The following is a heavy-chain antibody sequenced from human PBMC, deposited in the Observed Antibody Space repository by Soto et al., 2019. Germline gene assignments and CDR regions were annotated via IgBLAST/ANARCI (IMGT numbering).Heavy chain of an antibody. CDR2: TVATTRST. Sequence: QVQLMQSGTEVTEPGASVKLSCKASGSTFSTSGLSWVRQVPGQGLEWVGWTVATTRSTIYAQNFQGRVTVTTDSFTNSGYLDLSSLSSDDTALYYGATVAGYGSGSRHFDNWGQGTLVIVSS. D-gene: IGHD3-10*01. J-gene: IGHJ4*02. V-gene: IGHV1-18*01. CDR3: ATVAGYGSGSRHFDN. CDR1: GSTFSTSG.